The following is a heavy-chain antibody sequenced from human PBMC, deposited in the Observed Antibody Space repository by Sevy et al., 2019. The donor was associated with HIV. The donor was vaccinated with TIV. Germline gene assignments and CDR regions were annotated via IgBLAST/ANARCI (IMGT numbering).Heavy chain of an antibody. CDR1: GFTFNTYT. CDR3: ATEYYDFWSGPINFYFGMDV. D-gene: IGHD3-3*01. J-gene: IGHJ6*02. CDR2: ISHDGSNK. Sequence: GGSLRLSCAASGFTFNTYTMHWVRQAPGKGLEWVAAISHDGSNKNYADSVKGRFTVSRDNSKNTVSLKMNSLRREETALYYCATEYYDFWSGPINFYFGMDVWGQGTTVTVSS. V-gene: IGHV3-30-3*01.